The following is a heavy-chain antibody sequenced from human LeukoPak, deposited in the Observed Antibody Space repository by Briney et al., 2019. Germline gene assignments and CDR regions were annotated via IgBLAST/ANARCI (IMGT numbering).Heavy chain of an antibody. CDR2: IYHSGST. D-gene: IGHD4/OR15-4a*01. J-gene: IGHJ6*03. V-gene: IGHV4-38-2*02. CDR1: GYSISSGYY. CDR3: ARNADYRENYYYYYMDV. Sequence: PSETLSLTCSVSGYSISSGYYWDWIRQPPGKGLEWIASIYHSGSTYYNPSLKSRVTISVDTSKNQFSLKLSSVTAADTAVYYCARNADYRENYYYYYMDVWGKGTTVTVSS.